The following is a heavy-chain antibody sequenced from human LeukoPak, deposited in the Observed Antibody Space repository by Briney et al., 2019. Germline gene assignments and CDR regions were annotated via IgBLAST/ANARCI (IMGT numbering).Heavy chain of an antibody. CDR3: AREYSGSYPPDY. D-gene: IGHD1-26*01. J-gene: IGHJ4*02. Sequence: GGSLRLSCAASGFTFSAYSMNWVRQAPGKGLEWISYITSSSSTIYYADSVKGRFTISRDNAKNSLYLQMNSLRDEDTAVYYCAREYSGSYPPDYWGQGTLVTVSS. CDR1: GFTFSAYS. V-gene: IGHV3-48*02. CDR2: ITSSSSTI.